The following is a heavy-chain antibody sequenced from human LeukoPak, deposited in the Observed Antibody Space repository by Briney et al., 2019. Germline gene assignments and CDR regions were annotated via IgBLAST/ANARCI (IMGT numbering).Heavy chain of an antibody. CDR1: GFTFSSYG. CDR2: IWYDGNNK. CDR3: AREPGHYGSESSLDY. V-gene: IGHV3-33*01. Sequence: GGSLRLSCAASGFTFSSYGMHWVRQAPGKGLEWVAIIWYDGNNKYYADSVKGRFTTSRDNSKDTLYLQMNSLRAEDTAVYYCAREPGHYGSESSLDYWGQGALVTVSS. D-gene: IGHD3-10*01. J-gene: IGHJ4*02.